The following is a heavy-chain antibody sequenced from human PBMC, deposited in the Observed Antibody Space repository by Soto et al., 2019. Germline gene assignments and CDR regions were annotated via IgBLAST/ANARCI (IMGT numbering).Heavy chain of an antibody. V-gene: IGHV5-51*01. J-gene: IGHJ5*02. CDR1: GYSFITYW. CDR2: IYPGDSDT. Sequence: GESLKISCKGSGYSFITYWIGWVRQMPGKGLELMGVIYPGDSDTRYSPSFQGQVTISADKSTSTAYLQWSSLQASDTAMYYCARRSSSGRYVNWFDPWGQGTQVTVSS. CDR3: ARRSSSGRYVNWFDP. D-gene: IGHD1-26*01.